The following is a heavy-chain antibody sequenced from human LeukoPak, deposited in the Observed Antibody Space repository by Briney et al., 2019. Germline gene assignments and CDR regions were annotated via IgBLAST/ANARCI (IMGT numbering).Heavy chain of an antibody. CDR1: GGSFSGYY. CDR3: ARGRRNYGDYGGSRDY. V-gene: IGHV4-34*01. D-gene: IGHD4-17*01. Sequence: SETLSLNCAVYGGSFSGYYWSWIRQPPGKGLEWIGEINHSGSTNYNPSLKSRATISVDTSKNQFSLKLSSVTAADTAVYYCARGRRNYGDYGGSRDYWGQGTLVTVSS. CDR2: INHSGST. J-gene: IGHJ4*02.